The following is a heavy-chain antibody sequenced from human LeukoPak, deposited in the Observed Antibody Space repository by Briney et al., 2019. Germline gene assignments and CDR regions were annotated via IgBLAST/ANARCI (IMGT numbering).Heavy chain of an antibody. CDR1: GFTFSGYA. D-gene: IGHD1-26*01. Sequence: SGASLRLSCAASGFTFSGYAMTWVRQAPGKGLEWVSAISGGGGSTYYADSVKGRFTISRDNSKNTLYLQMSSLRADDTAVYYCAKVSNGSYAGDAFDIWGQGTMVTVSS. CDR3: AKVSNGSYAGDAFDI. CDR2: ISGGGGST. V-gene: IGHV3-23*01. J-gene: IGHJ3*02.